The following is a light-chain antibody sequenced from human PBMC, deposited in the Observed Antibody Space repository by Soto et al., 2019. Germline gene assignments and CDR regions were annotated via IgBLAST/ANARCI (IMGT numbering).Light chain of an antibody. CDR1: QTISSW. CDR3: QHYNSYSEA. V-gene: IGKV1-5*03. Sequence: DIQLTQSPSTLSASLAERVTIXCRASQTISSWLAWYQQKPGKAPKLLIYKASTLKSGVPSRFSGSGPGTEFTLTISSLQPDDFATYYCQHYNSYSEAFGQGTKVDI. CDR2: KAS. J-gene: IGKJ1*01.